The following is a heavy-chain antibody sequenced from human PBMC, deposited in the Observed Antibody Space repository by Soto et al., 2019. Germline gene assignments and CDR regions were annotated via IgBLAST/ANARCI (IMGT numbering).Heavy chain of an antibody. CDR2: ISSSGSTI. J-gene: IGHJ6*02. CDR1: GFTFSSYE. V-gene: IGHV3-48*03. D-gene: IGHD6-19*01. Sequence: PGGSLRLSCAASGFTFSSYEMNWVRQAPGKGLEWVSYISSSGSTIYYADSVKGRFTISRDNAKNSLYLQMNSLRAEDTAVYYCASNKWLVQGYYYYGMDVWGQGTTVTVSS. CDR3: ASNKWLVQGYYYYGMDV.